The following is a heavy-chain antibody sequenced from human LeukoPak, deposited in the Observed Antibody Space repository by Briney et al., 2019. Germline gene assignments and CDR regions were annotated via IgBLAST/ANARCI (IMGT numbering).Heavy chain of an antibody. CDR2: INPNSGGT. D-gene: IGHD3-10*01. V-gene: IGHV1-2*02. CDR3: ARDKRGMDV. Sequence: ASVKVSCKASGYTFTSYAMNWVRQAPGQGLEWMGWINPNSGGTNYAQKFQGRVTMTRDTSISTAYMELSRLRSDDTAVYYCARDKRGMDVWGEGTTVTISS. CDR1: GYTFTSYA. J-gene: IGHJ6*03.